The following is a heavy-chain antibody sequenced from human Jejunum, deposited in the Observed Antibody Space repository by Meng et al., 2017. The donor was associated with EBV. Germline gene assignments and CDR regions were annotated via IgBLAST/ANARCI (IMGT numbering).Heavy chain of an antibody. CDR1: GFTFSSYD. CDR2: IGTAGDT. J-gene: IGHJ4*02. D-gene: IGHD1-1*01. V-gene: IGHV3-13*01. CDR3: ARGSGTTRHY. Sequence: VQVVEPGGGLVQPVGSLRSSCAASGFTFSSYDMHWVRQATGKGLECVSGIGTAGDTYYLGSVKGRFTISRENAKNSLYLQMNSLGVGDTAVYYCARGSGTTRHYWGQGTLVTVSS.